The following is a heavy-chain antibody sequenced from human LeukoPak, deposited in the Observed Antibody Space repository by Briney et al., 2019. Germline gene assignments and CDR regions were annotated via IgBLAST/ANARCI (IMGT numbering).Heavy chain of an antibody. V-gene: IGHV4-39*01. D-gene: IGHD3-10*01. CDR2: IYYSGST. CDR3: ARHDEGITMVRGVITPYYYGIDV. Sequence: SETLSLTCTVSGGSISSSSYYWGWIRQPPGKGLEWIGSIYYSGSTYYNPSLKSRVTISVDTSKNQFSLKLSSVTAADTAVYYCARHDEGITMVRGVITPYYYGIDVWGQGTTVTVSS. J-gene: IGHJ6*02. CDR1: GGSISSSSYY.